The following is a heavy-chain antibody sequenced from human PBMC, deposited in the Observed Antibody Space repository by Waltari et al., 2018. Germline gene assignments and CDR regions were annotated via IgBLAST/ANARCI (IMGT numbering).Heavy chain of an antibody. Sequence: LVESGGGLIQPGRSLRLSCAASGFILSSSYMTWVRQVPGKGLECGSLRSSCGTTYYTDSVKGRFTISRDSANNTLFLQMNSLRAEDTAVYYCVKDSSRTRHPGDAFDLWGRGTMVTVSS. D-gene: IGHD6-6*01. CDR3: VKDSSRTRHPGDAFDL. CDR2: RSSCGTT. J-gene: IGHJ3*01. V-gene: IGHV3-53*01. CDR1: GFILSSSY.